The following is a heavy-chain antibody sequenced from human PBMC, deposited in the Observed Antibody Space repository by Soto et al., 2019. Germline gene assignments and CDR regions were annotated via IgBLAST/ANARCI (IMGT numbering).Heavy chain of an antibody. J-gene: IGHJ6*02. CDR2: INPKSGGT. V-gene: IGHV1-2*04. Sequence: ASVKVSCKASGYSFTDYHIHWVRQAPGQGLEWLGRINPKSGGTSTAQKFQGWVAMTRDRSISTVYMELTRLRSDDTAVYFCARGHSTDCSNGVCSFFYNHEMDVWGQGTTVTVS. CDR1: GYSFTDYH. D-gene: IGHD2-8*01. CDR3: ARGHSTDCSNGVCSFFYNHEMDV.